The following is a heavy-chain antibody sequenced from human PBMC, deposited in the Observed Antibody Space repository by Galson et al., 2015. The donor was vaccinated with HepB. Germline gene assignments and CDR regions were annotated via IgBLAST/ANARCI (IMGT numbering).Heavy chain of an antibody. CDR2: INPNSGGT. CDR3: TRVISGGRYYSY. CDR1: GYTFTGYY. D-gene: IGHD2-15*01. V-gene: IGHV1-2*02. Sequence: SVKVSCKASGYTFTGYYMHWVRQAPGQGLEWMGWINPNSGGTNYAQKFQGRVTMTRDTSTSTVYMELSSLRSEDTAVYYCTRVISGGRYYSYWGQGTLVTVSS. J-gene: IGHJ4*02.